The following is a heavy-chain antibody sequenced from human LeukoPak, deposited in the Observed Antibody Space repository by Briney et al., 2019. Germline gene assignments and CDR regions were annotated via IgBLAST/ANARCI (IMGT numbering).Heavy chain of an antibody. Sequence: GGSLRLSCVVSGFTFSNYAMSWVRQAPGKGLEWVANIKQDGSEKYYVDSVKGRFTISRDNAKNSLYLQMNSLRAEDTAVYYCCSSGSYYFWGQGTLVTVSS. J-gene: IGHJ4*02. CDR2: IKQDGSEK. D-gene: IGHD3-10*01. CDR1: GFTFSNYA. CDR3: CSSGSYYF. V-gene: IGHV3-7*03.